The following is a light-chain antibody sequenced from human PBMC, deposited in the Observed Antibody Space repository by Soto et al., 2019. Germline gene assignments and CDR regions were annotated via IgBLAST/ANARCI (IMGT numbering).Light chain of an antibody. J-gene: IGKJ4*01. Sequence: EIVMTQSPATLSVSPGERATLSCRASQSVSSNLAWYQQKPGQAPRLLIYGASTRATGVPARFSGSGSGKEFTLNISSLQSEDFADYYCYQYDNWPPLTLGGGTKVDIK. V-gene: IGKV3-15*01. CDR3: YQYDNWPPLT. CDR1: QSVSSN. CDR2: GAS.